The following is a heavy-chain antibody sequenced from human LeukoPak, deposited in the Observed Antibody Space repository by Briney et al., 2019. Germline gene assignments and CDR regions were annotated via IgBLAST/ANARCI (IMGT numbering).Heavy chain of an antibody. CDR2: IYYSGTT. CDR3: ARHWYGGAFDV. CDR1: GGSFSGYY. V-gene: IGHV4-34*01. J-gene: IGHJ3*01. D-gene: IGHD1-14*01. Sequence: SETLSLTCAVYGGSFSGYYWSWIRRPPGKGLEWIGSIYYSGTTYYNPSLKSRVTISVDTSKNRFSLKLTSVTAADTAVYYCARHWYGGAFDVWGQGSMVTVSS.